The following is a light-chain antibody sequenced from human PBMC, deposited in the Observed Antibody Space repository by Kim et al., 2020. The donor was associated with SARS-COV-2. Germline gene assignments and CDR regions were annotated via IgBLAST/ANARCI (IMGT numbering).Light chain of an antibody. CDR2: YDT. CDR3: QVLDDGSVI. V-gene: IGLV3-21*04. J-gene: IGLJ2*01. Sequence: SYELTQPPSVSVAPGETATITCGGKNIGRKSVHWYQQKPGQAPVLVISYDTDRPSGIPERFSGSNSGNTATLTISRVEAGDEADYYGQVLDDGSVIFGGGTQLTVL. CDR1: NIGRKS.